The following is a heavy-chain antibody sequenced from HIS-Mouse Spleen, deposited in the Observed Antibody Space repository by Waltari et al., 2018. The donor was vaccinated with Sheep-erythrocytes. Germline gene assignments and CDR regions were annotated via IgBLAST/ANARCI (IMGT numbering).Heavy chain of an antibody. CDR3: ARESGSYGMDV. J-gene: IGHJ6*02. CDR2: INPNRGGT. Sequence: QVQLVQSGAEVKKPGASVKVSCKASGYTFTGYYMHWVRQAPGQGLEWMGWINPNRGGTNYAQKFQGRVTMTRDTSISTAYMELSRLRSDDTAVYYCARESGSYGMDVWGQGTTVTVSS. CDR1: GYTFTGYY. D-gene: IGHD1-26*01. V-gene: IGHV1-2*02.